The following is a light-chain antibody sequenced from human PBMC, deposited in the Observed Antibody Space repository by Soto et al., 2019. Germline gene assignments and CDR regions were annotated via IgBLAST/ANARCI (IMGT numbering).Light chain of an antibody. J-gene: IGLJ1*01. V-gene: IGLV2-23*02. CDR2: EVS. CDR3: CSDAGRSTYV. Sequence: QSALTQPASVSGSPGQSITISCTVGSYNLVSWYQQHPGKAPKVLIYEVSKRPSGVSDRFSGSKSGNTASLTISGLQAEDEADYYCCSDAGRSTYVFGTGTKVTVL. CDR1: GSYNL.